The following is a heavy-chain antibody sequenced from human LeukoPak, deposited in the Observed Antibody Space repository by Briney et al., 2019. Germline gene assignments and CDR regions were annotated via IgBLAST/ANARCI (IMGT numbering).Heavy chain of an antibody. Sequence: GGSLRLSCAASGFTFSDYYMSWIRQAPGKGLEWVSYISSRDSTIYYAGSVKGRFTISRDNAKKSLYLQMNSLRAEDTALYYCARFWFGEGFYYYYGMDVWGQGTTVTVSS. V-gene: IGHV3-11*01. CDR1: GFTFSDYY. J-gene: IGHJ6*02. CDR2: ISSRDSTI. CDR3: ARFWFGEGFYYYYGMDV. D-gene: IGHD3-10*01.